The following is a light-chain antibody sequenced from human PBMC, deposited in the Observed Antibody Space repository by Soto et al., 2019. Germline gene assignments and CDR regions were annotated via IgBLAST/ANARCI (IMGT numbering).Light chain of an antibody. J-gene: IGKJ4*02. Sequence: EIVLTQAPGTLALSPGERATLSCRASQSVSSSYLAWYQQKPGQAPRLLIYGASSRATGIPDRFSGSGSGTEFTLTISRLEPVDFAVYLSQQDALARRLT. CDR1: QSVSSSY. CDR2: GAS. CDR3: QQDALARRLT. V-gene: IGKV3-20*01.